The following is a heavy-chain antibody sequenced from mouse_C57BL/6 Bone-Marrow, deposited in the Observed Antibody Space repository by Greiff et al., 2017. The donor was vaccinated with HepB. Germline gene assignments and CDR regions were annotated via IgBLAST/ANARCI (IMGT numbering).Heavy chain of an antibody. Sequence: QVQLKESGPGLVAPSQSLSITCTVSGFSFTSYAISWVRQPPGKGLEWLGVIWTGGGTNYNSALKSRLSISKDNSKSQVFLKMNSLQTDDTARYYCARNPPDYGSSYERGAMDYWGQGTSVTVSS. V-gene: IGHV2-9-1*01. CDR1: GFSFTSYA. CDR3: ARNPPDYGSSYERGAMDY. J-gene: IGHJ4*01. CDR2: IWTGGGT. D-gene: IGHD1-1*01.